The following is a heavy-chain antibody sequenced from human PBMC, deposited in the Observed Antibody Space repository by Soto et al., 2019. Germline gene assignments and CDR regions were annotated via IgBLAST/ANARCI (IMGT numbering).Heavy chain of an antibody. CDR1: GFTFSSCV. J-gene: IGHJ4*02. D-gene: IGHD6-13*01. Sequence: VHLLESGGGLVQPGESLRLSCGASGFTFSSCVMSWVRQAPGKGLEWVSCITDSGTGTYYADSVKGRFTISRDNSKNTMYLQMNNLSAEDTGVYYCAKGLLNGRWYAADWGQGTLVTVSS. CDR2: ITDSGTGT. V-gene: IGHV3-23*01. CDR3: AKGLLNGRWYAAD.